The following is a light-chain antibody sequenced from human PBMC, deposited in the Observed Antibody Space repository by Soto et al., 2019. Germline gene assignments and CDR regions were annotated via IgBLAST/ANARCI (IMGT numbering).Light chain of an antibody. V-gene: IGKV3-11*01. CDR2: DAS. J-gene: IGKJ5*01. CDR3: QQRSNWPPIT. CDR1: QTVSNY. Sequence: EIVLTQSPAILSLSPGDTATLSCRASQTVSNYLTWYQQKPGQAPRLLIYDASNRATGIPARFSGSGSGTDFTLTISSLEPEDFAVYYCQQRSNWPPITFGQGTRLEI.